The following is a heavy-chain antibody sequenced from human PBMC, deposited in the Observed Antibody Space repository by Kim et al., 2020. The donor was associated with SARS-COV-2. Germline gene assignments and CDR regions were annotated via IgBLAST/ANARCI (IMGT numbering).Heavy chain of an antibody. CDR3: ARVGWDYGGNSYYYGMDV. D-gene: IGHD4-17*01. Sequence: SVKVSCKASGGTFSSYAISWVRQAPGQGLEWMGGIIPIFGTANYAQKFQGRVTITADESTSTAYMELSSLRSEDTAVYYCARVGWDYGGNSYYYGMDVWGQGTTVTVSS. CDR2: IIPIFGTA. CDR1: GGTFSSYA. V-gene: IGHV1-69*13. J-gene: IGHJ6*02.